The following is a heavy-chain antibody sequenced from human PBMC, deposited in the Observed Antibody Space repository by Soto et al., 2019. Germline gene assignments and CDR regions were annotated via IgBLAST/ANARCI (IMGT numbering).Heavy chain of an antibody. CDR3: ANSEYSRYKNIDV. J-gene: IGHJ6*02. D-gene: IGHD5-18*01. CDR2: ISYDGSIK. V-gene: IGHV3-30*18. CDR1: GFTFRGHG. Sequence: GGSLRLSCAASGFTFRGHGMHWVRQAPGRGLEWVALISYDGSIKYYADSVRGRFTISRDNSKNTLYLEMNSLRAEDTAVYYCANSEYSRYKNIDVWGQGTTVTVSS.